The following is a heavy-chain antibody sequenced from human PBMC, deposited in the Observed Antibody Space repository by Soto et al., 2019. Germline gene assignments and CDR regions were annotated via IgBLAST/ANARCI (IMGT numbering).Heavy chain of an antibody. CDR3: AHAYGGTSWPNDAFDV. CDR2: IDWDDDK. CDR1: GFSLSTSGMC. Sequence: SGPTLVNPTQTLTLTCTFSGFSLSTSGMCVSWIRQPPGKALEWLARIDWDDDKYYSTSLKSRLTITKDTSKNQVVLTMTNMDPVDTATYYCAHAYGGTSWPNDAFDVWGQGTVVTVSS. V-gene: IGHV2-70*12. J-gene: IGHJ3*01. D-gene: IGHD2-2*01.